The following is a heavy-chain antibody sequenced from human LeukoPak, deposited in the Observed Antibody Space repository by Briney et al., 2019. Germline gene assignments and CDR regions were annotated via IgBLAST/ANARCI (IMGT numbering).Heavy chain of an antibody. D-gene: IGHD5/OR15-5a*01. V-gene: IGHV3-23*01. CDR1: GFSFSIYA. Sequence: GGSLRLSCAASGFSFSIYAMNWVRQAPGKGLEWVSLIIGNGRDIRYADSVKGRFTISRDNSKNILYPQMNSLRAEDTAVCFCAKDLTPDGLYELDSWGQGTLVTVSS. CDR2: IIGNGRDI. J-gene: IGHJ4*02. CDR3: AKDLTPDGLYELDS.